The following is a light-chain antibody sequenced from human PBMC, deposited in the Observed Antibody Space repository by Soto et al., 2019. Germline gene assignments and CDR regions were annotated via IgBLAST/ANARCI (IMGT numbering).Light chain of an antibody. Sequence: ETVLTQSPATLSLSPGERATLSCRASQSVSSYLAWYQQKPGQAPRLLIYDASNRATGIPARFSGSGSGTDFTLTISSLEPEDFAVYYCHKRSNWPPTFAGGTKVAIK. V-gene: IGKV3-11*01. J-gene: IGKJ4*01. CDR2: DAS. CDR3: HKRSNWPPT. CDR1: QSVSSY.